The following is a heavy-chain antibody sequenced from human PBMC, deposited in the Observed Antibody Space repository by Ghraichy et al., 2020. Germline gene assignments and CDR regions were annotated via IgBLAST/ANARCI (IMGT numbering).Heavy chain of an antibody. J-gene: IGHJ4*02. CDR1: GFAFRSHA. D-gene: IGHD6-19*01. CDR2: IWYDGSHT. CDR3: ARDPPGSGWALDY. Sequence: SCAASGFAFRSHAMHWVRQAPGKGLEWMAMIWYDGSHTFYADSVKGRFTISRDNSKNTVHLQLTSLRVEDTAVYYCARDPPGSGWALDYWGQGTLVTVSS. V-gene: IGHV3-33*01.